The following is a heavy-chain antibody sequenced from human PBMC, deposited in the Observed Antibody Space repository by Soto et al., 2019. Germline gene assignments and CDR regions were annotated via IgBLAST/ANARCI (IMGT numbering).Heavy chain of an antibody. D-gene: IGHD4-17*01. J-gene: IGHJ3*02. CDR1: GFTFSSYA. CDR3: AKDEVYMTTVTTRAFDI. CDR2: IRGSGGST. Sequence: GGSLRLSCAASGFTFSSYAMSWVRQAPGKGLEWVSAIRGSGGSTYYADSVKGRFTISRDNSKNTLYLQMNSLRAEDTAVYYFAKDEVYMTTVTTRAFDIWGQGTMVTVSS. V-gene: IGHV3-23*01.